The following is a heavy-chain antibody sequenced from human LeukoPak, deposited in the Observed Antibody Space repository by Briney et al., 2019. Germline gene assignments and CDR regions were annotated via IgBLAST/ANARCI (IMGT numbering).Heavy chain of an antibody. CDR3: AKEVIRYWYFDP. Sequence: GGSLRLSCAASGFTFGSYAMTWVRQAPGKGLEWVSVITGSGDNTYYAASVKGRFTISRDNSKNTLYLQMNSLRAEDTAVYYCAKEVIRYWYFDPWGRGTLVTVSS. CDR2: ITGSGDNT. D-gene: IGHD2-21*01. CDR1: GFTFGSYA. V-gene: IGHV3-23*01. J-gene: IGHJ2*01.